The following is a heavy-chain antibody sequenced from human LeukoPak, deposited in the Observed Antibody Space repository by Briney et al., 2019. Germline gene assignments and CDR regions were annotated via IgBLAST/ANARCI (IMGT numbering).Heavy chain of an antibody. CDR2: ISGDGTET. V-gene: IGHV3-23*01. Sequence: GGSLRLYCAASGLTFRNYAMSWVREAPGKGLEWVSTISGDGTETFFADSVRGRFTISRDNSKSTVSLQMNSLRVEDMAVYYCAKGGHYSFFDYWGRGTLVIVSS. CDR3: AKGGHYSFFDY. D-gene: IGHD2-15*01. J-gene: IGHJ4*02. CDR1: GLTFRNYA.